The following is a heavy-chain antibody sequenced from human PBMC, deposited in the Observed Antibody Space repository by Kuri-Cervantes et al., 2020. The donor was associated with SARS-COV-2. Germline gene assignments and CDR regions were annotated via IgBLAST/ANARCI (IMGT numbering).Heavy chain of an antibody. CDR2: IYYSGST. D-gene: IGHD1-26*01. CDR3: VREAGATGGWVDY. Sequence: SETLSLTCAVYGGSFSGYYWSWIRQPPGKGLEWIGYIYYSGSTNYNPSLKSRVTISVDTSKNQFSLKLSSVTAADTAVYYCVREAGATGGWVDYWGQGTLVTVSS. CDR1: GGSFSGYY. J-gene: IGHJ4*02. V-gene: IGHV4-59*01.